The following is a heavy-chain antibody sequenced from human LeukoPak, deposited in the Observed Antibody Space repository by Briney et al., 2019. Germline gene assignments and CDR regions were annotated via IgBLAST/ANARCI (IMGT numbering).Heavy chain of an antibody. V-gene: IGHV3-48*03. CDR3: ARDLGWYYGSGSYSPYGVDV. J-gene: IGHJ6*04. CDR1: GFTFSSYE. CDR2: ISSSGSTI. D-gene: IGHD3-10*01. Sequence: GSLRLSCAASGFTFSSYEMNWVRQAPGKGLEWVSYISSSGSTIYYADSVKGRFTISRDNAKNSLYLQMNSLRAEDTAVYYCARDLGWYYGSGSYSPYGVDVWGKGTTVTVSS.